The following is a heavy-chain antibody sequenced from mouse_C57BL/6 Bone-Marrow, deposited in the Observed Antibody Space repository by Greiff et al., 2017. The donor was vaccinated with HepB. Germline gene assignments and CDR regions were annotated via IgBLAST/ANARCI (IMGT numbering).Heavy chain of an antibody. J-gene: IGHJ2*01. Sequence: EVKLQESGGGLVQPGGSMKLSCVASGFTFSNYWMNWVRQSPEKGLEWVAQIRLKSDNYATHYAESVKGRFTISRDDSKSSVYLQMNNLRAEDTGIYYCTGGLYYYGSSYDYFDYWGQGTTLTVSS. CDR2: IRLKSDNYAT. V-gene: IGHV6-3*01. CDR3: TGGLYYYGSSYDYFDY. D-gene: IGHD1-1*01. CDR1: GFTFSNYW.